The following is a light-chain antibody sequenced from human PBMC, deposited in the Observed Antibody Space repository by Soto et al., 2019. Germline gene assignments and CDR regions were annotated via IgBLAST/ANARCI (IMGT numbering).Light chain of an antibody. CDR3: QQTFSTPIT. V-gene: IGKV1-39*01. CDR2: AAS. Sequence: DIQMTQSPSSLFASVGDRVTITCRGSQTVRTYLNWYQQRPGKAPTLLIYAASSLQSSVPPRFSGAGSETDFTITINGLQPEDFATYYCQQTFSTPITFGQGTRLE. CDR1: QTVRTY. J-gene: IGKJ5*01.